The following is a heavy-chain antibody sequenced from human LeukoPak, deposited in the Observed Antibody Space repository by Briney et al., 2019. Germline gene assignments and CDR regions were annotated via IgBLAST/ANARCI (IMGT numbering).Heavy chain of an antibody. CDR3: ARCPRYGSGRPWYFDL. Sequence: SETLSLTCTVSRRSISNYLWSWIRQPPGKALEWVGIIYNDGSTTYNPSLKRRVTISVDTYEKQTSLTLRTVTAADTAVYYCARCPRYGSGRPWYFDLWGRGALVTVSS. CDR1: RRSISNYL. CDR2: IYNDGST. D-gene: IGHD3-10*01. V-gene: IGHV4-59*01. J-gene: IGHJ2*01.